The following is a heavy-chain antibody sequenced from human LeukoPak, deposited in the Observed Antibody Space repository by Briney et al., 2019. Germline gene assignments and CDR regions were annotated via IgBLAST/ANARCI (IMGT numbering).Heavy chain of an antibody. CDR2: IKLDGTEK. D-gene: IGHD3-16*01. Sequence: AGGSLRLSCAASGFTFSSYWMHWVRQAPGKGLEWVANIKLDGTEKYYVDSVKGRFTISRDNAKNSLYLQMNSLRAEDTAVYYGASDRFYFGVWGQGTLVTVSS. J-gene: IGHJ4*02. CDR1: GFTFSSYW. V-gene: IGHV3-7*05. CDR3: ASDRFYFGV.